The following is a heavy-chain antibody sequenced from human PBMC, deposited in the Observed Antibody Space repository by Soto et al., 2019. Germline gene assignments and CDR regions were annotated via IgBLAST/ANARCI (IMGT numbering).Heavy chain of an antibody. CDR2: INHSGST. CDR3: ARDRKSCDYVWGSYRPNDAFDI. V-gene: IGHV4-34*01. CDR1: GGSFSGYY. Sequence: QVQLQQWGAGLLKPSETLSLTCAVYGGSFSGYYWSWIRQPPGKGLEWIGEINHSGSTNYNPSLKSRVTISVDTSKNQFSLKLSSVTAADTAVYYCARDRKSCDYVWGSYRPNDAFDIWGQGTMVTVSS. J-gene: IGHJ3*02. D-gene: IGHD3-16*02.